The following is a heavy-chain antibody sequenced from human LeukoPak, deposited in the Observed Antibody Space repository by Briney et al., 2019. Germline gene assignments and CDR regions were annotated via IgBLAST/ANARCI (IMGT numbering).Heavy chain of an antibody. V-gene: IGHV3-23*01. CDR1: GFTFTSYA. Sequence: GGSLRLSCAASGFTFTSYAMNWVRQTPGKGLDWVSTISANGGRTYYADSVKGRFTISRDTSKNTLYLQMNSLRAEDTALYYCAKSILGYSSSWYAGFDYWGQGTLVTVSS. CDR2: ISANGGRT. J-gene: IGHJ4*02. D-gene: IGHD6-13*01. CDR3: AKSILGYSSSWYAGFDY.